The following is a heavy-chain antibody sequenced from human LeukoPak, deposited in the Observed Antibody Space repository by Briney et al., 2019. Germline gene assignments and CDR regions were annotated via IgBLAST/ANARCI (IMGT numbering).Heavy chain of an antibody. CDR3: ARMVDAGITLGRWNYYYNYMDL. D-gene: IGHD1-14*01. J-gene: IGHJ6*03. V-gene: IGHV1-18*01. CDR1: GYTFTSYG. CDR2: ISAYNGNT. Sequence: GASVKVSCKASGYTFTSYGISWVRQAPGQGLEWMGWISAYNGNTNYPQKLQGRVTMTTDTSTSTAYMELRSLRSDDTAVYYCARMVDAGITLGRWNYYYNYMDLWGKGATVTVSS.